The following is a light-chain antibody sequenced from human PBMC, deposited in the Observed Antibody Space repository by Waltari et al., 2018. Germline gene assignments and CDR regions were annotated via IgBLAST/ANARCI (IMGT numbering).Light chain of an antibody. CDR2: HIN. CDR3: AAWFDSLNGWV. Sequence: QSLVTQSPSVSGTPGQRVTISCSASGSRIGSIDLNWYQQFPGTAPKLLIYHINVRPSGVPDRFSGSKSGTSATLTISGLQSEDEADYYGAAWFDSLNGWVFGGGTKVTVL. J-gene: IGLJ3*02. V-gene: IGLV1-44*01. CDR1: GSRIGSID.